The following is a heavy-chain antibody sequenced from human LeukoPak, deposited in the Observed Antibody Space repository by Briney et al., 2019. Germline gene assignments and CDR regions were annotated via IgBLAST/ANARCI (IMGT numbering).Heavy chain of an antibody. D-gene: IGHD3-22*01. CDR2: IYYSGST. CDR3: ARQTYDSSGYPYFDY. V-gene: IGHV4-39*01. CDR1: GGSISSSSYY. J-gene: IGHJ4*02. Sequence: SQTLSLTCTVSGGSISSSSYYWGWIRQPPGKGLEWIGSIYYSGSTYYNPSLKSRVTISVDTSKNQFSLKLSSVTAADTAVYYCARQTYDSSGYPYFDYWGQGTLVTVSS.